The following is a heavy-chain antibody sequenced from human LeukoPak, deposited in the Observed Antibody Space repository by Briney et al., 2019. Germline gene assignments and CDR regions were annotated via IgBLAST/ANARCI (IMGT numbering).Heavy chain of an antibody. Sequence: GGSLRLSCAASGFTFITYSMNWVRQAPGKGLEWVSSISSSSSYIYYADSVKGRFTISRDNAKNSLYLQMNSLRAEDTAVYYCARDRGTVTYNWFDPWGQGTLVTVSS. CDR3: ARDRGTVTYNWFDP. CDR1: GFTFITYS. D-gene: IGHD4-11*01. V-gene: IGHV3-21*06. J-gene: IGHJ5*02. CDR2: ISSSSSYI.